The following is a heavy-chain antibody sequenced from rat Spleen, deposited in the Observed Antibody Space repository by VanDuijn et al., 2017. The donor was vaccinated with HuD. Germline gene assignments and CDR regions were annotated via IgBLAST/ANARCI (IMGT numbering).Heavy chain of an antibody. J-gene: IGHJ4*01. D-gene: IGHD4-3*01. V-gene: IGHV3-3*01. Sequence: EVQLQESGPGLVTPSQSLSLTCSVTGYSITSSYRWNWIRKFPGNKLEWMGYINSAGSTNYNPSLKSRISITRDTSKNQFFLQLNSVTTEDTATYYCARLNSGYGVMDAWGQGASVTVSS. CDR1: GYSITSSYR. CDR2: INSAGST. CDR3: ARLNSGYGVMDA.